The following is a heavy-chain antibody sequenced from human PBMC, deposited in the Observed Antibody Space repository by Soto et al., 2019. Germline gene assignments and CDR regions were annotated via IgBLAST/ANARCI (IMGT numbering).Heavy chain of an antibody. CDR2: IYHSGST. CDR1: GGSISSGGYS. Sequence: SETLSLTYAVSGGSISSGGYSWSWIRQPPGKGLEWIGYIYHSGSTYYNPSLKSRVTISVDRSKNQFSLKLSSVTAADTAVYYCARGGGRSWWRGDCDYLRQLTLVTFSS. D-gene: IGHD6-13*01. J-gene: IGHJ4*02. V-gene: IGHV4-30-2*01. CDR3: ARGGGRSWWRGDCDY.